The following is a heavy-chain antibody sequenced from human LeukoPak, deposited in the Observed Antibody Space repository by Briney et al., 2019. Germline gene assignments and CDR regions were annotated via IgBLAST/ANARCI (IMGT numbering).Heavy chain of an antibody. CDR1: GYTFSSHS. CDR3: ARDRDWHFDY. D-gene: IGHD2-21*02. CDR2: INPSVDVT. V-gene: IGHV1-46*01. Sequence: ASVKVSCTASGYTFSSHSMHWVRQAPGQGLEWMGIINPSVDVTTYAQNFQGRVIMTRDMSTSTVYMELSSLRSEGTVVYYCARDRDWHFDYWGQGTLVTVSS. J-gene: IGHJ4*02.